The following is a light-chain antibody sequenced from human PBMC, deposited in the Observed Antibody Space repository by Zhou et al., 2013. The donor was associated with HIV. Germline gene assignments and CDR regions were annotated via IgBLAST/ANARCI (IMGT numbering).Light chain of an antibody. Sequence: EIVMTQSPATLSVSPGERATLSCRASQSITNNLAWYQQKPGQAPSLLISDASNRATGIPARFSGSGSGTDFTLTISSLQPEDFAVYYCQQRRNWPVTFGQGTKLEI. CDR3: QQRRNWPVT. J-gene: IGKJ2*01. CDR1: QSITNN. CDR2: DAS. V-gene: IGKV3-11*01.